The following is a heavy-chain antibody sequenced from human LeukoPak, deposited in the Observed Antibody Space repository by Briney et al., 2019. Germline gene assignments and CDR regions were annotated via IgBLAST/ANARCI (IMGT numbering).Heavy chain of an antibody. CDR1: GLTFNNYA. D-gene: IGHD3-10*01. V-gene: IGHV3-23*01. J-gene: IGHJ4*02. CDR2: ISGRGASK. Sequence: GGSLRLSCAVSGLTFNNYAMSWVRQAPGKGLEWVSGISGRGASKYYADSVKGRFTISRDNSKNTLYLQMNSLRAEDTAVYYCARARLYYYGSGSYSYWGQGTLVTVSS. CDR3: ARARLYYYGSGSYSY.